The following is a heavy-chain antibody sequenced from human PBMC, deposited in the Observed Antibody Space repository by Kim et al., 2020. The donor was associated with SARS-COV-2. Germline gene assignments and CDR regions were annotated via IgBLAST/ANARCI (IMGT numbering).Heavy chain of an antibody. CDR2: ISYDGSNK. CDR3: ARGYILSQVSWELLSAFDI. Sequence: GGSLRLSCAASGFTFSSYGMHWVRQAPGKGLEWVAVISYDGSNKYYADSVKGRFTISRDNSKNTLYLQMNSLRAEDTAVYYCARGYILSQVSWELLSAFDIWGQGTMVTVSS. V-gene: IGHV3-33*05. J-gene: IGHJ3*02. CDR1: GFTFSSYG. D-gene: IGHD1-26*01.